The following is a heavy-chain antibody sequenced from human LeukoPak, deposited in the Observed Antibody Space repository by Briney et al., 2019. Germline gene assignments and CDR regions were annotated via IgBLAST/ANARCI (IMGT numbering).Heavy chain of an antibody. D-gene: IGHD2-2*01. CDR3: ARDSSLEYQLPHYPNY. CDR1: GYTFTGYY. V-gene: IGHV1-2*02. CDR2: INPNSGGT. Sequence: ASVKVCCKASGYTFTGYYMHWGRQAPGQGLEWTGWINPNSGGTNYAQKFQGRVTMTRDTSISTAYMELSRLRSDDTAVYYCARDSSLEYQLPHYPNYWGQGTLVTVSS. J-gene: IGHJ4*02.